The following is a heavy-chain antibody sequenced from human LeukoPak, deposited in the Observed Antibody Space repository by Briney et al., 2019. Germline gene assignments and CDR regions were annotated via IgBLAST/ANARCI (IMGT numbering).Heavy chain of an antibody. Sequence: GGSLRLSCAASGFTFSSYAMSWVRQAPGKGLEWVSAISGSGGSTYYADSVKGRFTISRDNSKNTLYLQMNSLRAEGTAVYYCAKHIVVVPAAIAYWGQGTLVTVCS. CDR2: ISGSGGST. J-gene: IGHJ4*02. CDR3: AKHIVVVPAAIAY. CDR1: GFTFSSYA. D-gene: IGHD2-2*01. V-gene: IGHV3-23*01.